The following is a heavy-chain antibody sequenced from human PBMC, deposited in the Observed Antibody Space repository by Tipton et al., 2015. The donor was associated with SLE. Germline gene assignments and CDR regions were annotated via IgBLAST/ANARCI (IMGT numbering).Heavy chain of an antibody. V-gene: IGHV4-61*01. J-gene: IGHJ4*02. D-gene: IGHD2-2*01. CDR3: ARDVAPAAVPLFEY. Sequence: TLSLTCTVSGGSINGGSYFWSWIRQPPGKGLEWIGYIYYSGSTNYNPSLKSRVTMSVDTSKNQISLKLSSVTAADTAVYYCARDVAPAAVPLFEYWGQGTLVTVSS. CDR1: GGSINGGSYF. CDR2: IYYSGST.